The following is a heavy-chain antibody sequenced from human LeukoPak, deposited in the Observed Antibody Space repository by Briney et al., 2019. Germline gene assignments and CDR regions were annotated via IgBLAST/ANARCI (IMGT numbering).Heavy chain of an antibody. J-gene: IGHJ4*02. V-gene: IGHV3-7*01. CDR3: ARSLWPEDY. CDR1: GFAFSSYW. D-gene: IGHD2-21*01. CDR2: INQDGNSQ. Sequence: GGSLRLSCEASGFAFSSYWASWVRQAPGKGLEWVANINQDGNSQNYVDSVRGRFTISKDNAKNSVYLQMNILRAEDTAVYYCARSLWPEDYWGQGILVTVSS.